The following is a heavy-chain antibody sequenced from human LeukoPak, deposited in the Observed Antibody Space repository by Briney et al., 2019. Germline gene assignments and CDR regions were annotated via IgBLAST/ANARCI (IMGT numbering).Heavy chain of an antibody. CDR3: ARDLAGPPQEAFDI. V-gene: IGHV3-7*01. Sequence: GGTLRLSCAASGLTFSRYWMSWVRQAPGKGLEWVANINQDGSGKNYVDSVTGRFTISRDNTKTSLYLQMNSLRADDTAVYYCARDLAGPPQEAFDIWGQGTMVTVSS. J-gene: IGHJ3*02. CDR1: GLTFSRYW. CDR2: INQDGSGK.